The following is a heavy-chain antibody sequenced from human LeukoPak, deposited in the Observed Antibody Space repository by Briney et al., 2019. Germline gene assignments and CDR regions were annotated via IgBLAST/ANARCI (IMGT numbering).Heavy chain of an antibody. J-gene: IGHJ3*02. D-gene: IGHD6-19*01. CDR2: IRSKANNYAT. CDR3: TRRAWGSGWGAFDI. V-gene: IGHV3-73*01. Sequence: GGSLRLSCVASGFTFSTYSLNWVRQAPGKGLEWVGRIRSKANNYATAYAVSVKGRFTISRDDSKNTAHLQMNRLKTEDTAVYYCTRRAWGSGWGAFDIWGQGTMVTVPS. CDR1: GFTFSTYS.